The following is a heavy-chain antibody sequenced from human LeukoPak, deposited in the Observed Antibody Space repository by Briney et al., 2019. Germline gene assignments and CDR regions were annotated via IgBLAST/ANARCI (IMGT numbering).Heavy chain of an antibody. Sequence: PGGSLRLSCAASGFTFSSYAMSWVRQAPGKGLEWVSAISGSGGSTYYADSVRGRFTISRDNSKNTLYLQMNSLRAEDTAVYYCAKDDQQLGAFDIWGQGTMVTVSS. D-gene: IGHD6-13*01. CDR2: ISGSGGST. J-gene: IGHJ3*02. CDR3: AKDDQQLGAFDI. CDR1: GFTFSSYA. V-gene: IGHV3-23*01.